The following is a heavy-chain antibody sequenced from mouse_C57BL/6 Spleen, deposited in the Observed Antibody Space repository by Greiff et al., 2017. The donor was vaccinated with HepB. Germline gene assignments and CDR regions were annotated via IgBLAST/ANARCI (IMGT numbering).Heavy chain of an antibody. D-gene: IGHD2-4*01. CDR2: IWSGGST. CDR3: ASPYDYNYYAMDY. Sequence: QVQLKESGPGLVQPSQSLSITCTVSGFSLTSYGVHWVRQSPGKGLEWLGVIWSGGSTDYNAAFISRLSISKDNSKSQVFFKMNSLQADDTAIYYCASPYDYNYYAMDYWGQGTSVTVSS. V-gene: IGHV2-2*01. J-gene: IGHJ4*01. CDR1: GFSLTSYG.